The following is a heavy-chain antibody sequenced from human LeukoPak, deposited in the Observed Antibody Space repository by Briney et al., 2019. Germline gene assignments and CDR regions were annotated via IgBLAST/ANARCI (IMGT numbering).Heavy chain of an antibody. D-gene: IGHD6-19*01. Sequence: SETLSLTCSVSGGYIRNYYWSWIRQPPGKGLEWIGYIYYSGSTNYNPSLKSRVTISVDTSKSQFSLKLSSVTAADSAVYYCARHGGGWYYFDYWGQGTLVTVSS. J-gene: IGHJ4*02. V-gene: IGHV4-59*08. CDR3: ARHGGGWYYFDY. CDR2: IYYSGST. CDR1: GGYIRNYY.